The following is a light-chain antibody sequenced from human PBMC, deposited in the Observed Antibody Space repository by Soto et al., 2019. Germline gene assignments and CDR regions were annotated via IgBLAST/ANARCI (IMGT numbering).Light chain of an antibody. Sequence: DIQMTQSPSTLSASVGDRVTITCRASQSVRSWLAWYQQKPGKAPKLLINKASSLESGVPSRFSGSGSGTEFTLTISSLQPDDFATYYCQQYKSHRRTFGQGTKVDIK. J-gene: IGKJ1*01. V-gene: IGKV1-5*03. CDR1: QSVRSW. CDR2: KAS. CDR3: QQYKSHRRT.